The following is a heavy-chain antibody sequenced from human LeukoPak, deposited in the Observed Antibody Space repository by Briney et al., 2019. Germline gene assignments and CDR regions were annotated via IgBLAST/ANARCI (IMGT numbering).Heavy chain of an antibody. Sequence: GGSLRLSCAASGFTFSNYWMHWVRQAPGKGLVWVSRINSDGINTSYADSVKGRFTISRDNSKDTLYLQMNSLRAEDTAVYYCAKDPDCTSGVCYTFFDYWGQGTLVTVSS. CDR3: AKDPDCTSGVCYTFFDY. J-gene: IGHJ4*02. D-gene: IGHD2-8*01. V-gene: IGHV3-74*01. CDR1: GFTFSNYW. CDR2: INSDGINT.